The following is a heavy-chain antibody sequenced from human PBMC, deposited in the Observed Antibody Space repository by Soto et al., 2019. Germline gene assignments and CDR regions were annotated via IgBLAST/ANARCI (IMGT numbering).Heavy chain of an antibody. CDR1: GFTFSSYS. CDR3: ARDGGSGSPLGDAFDI. J-gene: IGHJ3*02. D-gene: IGHD3-10*01. CDR2: ISSSSSTI. Sequence: EVQLVESGGGLVQPGGSLRLSCAASGFTFSSYSMNWVRQAPGKGLEWVSYISSSSSTIYYADSVKGRFTISRDNAKNSLYLQMNSLRAEDTAVYYCARDGGSGSPLGDAFDIWGQGTMVTVSS. V-gene: IGHV3-48*01.